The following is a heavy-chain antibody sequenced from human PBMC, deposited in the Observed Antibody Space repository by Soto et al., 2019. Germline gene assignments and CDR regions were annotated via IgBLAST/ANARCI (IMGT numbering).Heavy chain of an antibody. Sequence: GGSLRLSCAASGFTFSTYGMSWVRQAPGKGLEWVSAISGGGGSTYYADSVKGRFTISRDNSKNTLYLQMNSLRAEDMAVYYCAKGSAEPDAFDIWGQGTMVTVSS. V-gene: IGHV3-23*01. CDR1: GFTFSTYG. CDR2: ISGGGGST. J-gene: IGHJ3*02. CDR3: AKGSAEPDAFDI. D-gene: IGHD6-25*01.